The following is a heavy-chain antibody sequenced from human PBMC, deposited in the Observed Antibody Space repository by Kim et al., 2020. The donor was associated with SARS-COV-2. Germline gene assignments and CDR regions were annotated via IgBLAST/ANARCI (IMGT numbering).Heavy chain of an antibody. J-gene: IGHJ4*02. CDR3: AKGQAVADHSFDH. Sequence: GGSLRLSCAASGFTFTSYALSWVRQSPGKGLEWVSTISGSGANTNYADSVKGRFTISKDNSKSTLILQMNNLRAEDTAVYFCAKGQAVADHSFDHWGQG. V-gene: IGHV3-23*01. CDR1: GFTFTSYA. CDR2: ISGSGANT. D-gene: IGHD6-19*01.